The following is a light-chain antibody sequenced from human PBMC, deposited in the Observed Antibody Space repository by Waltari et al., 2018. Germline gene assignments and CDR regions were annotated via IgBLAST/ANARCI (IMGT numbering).Light chain of an antibody. CDR1: QSVRRY. J-gene: IGKJ1*01. CDR2: DAS. CDR3: QQRSSWPPT. V-gene: IGKV3-11*01. Sequence: TQSPATLSLSPGERATLSCRASQSVRRYLAWYQQKPGQAPRLLIYDASNRATGIPARFSGGGSGTDFTLTISSLAPEDFAVYYCQQRSSWPPTFGQGTKV.